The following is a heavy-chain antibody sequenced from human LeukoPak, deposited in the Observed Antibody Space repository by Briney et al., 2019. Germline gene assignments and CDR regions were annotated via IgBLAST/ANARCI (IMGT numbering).Heavy chain of an antibody. CDR2: ISGSGGST. J-gene: IGHJ4*02. V-gene: IGHV3-23*01. CDR3: AKVICSSTSCPLDY. D-gene: IGHD2-2*01. CDR1: GFTFSSYA. Sequence: GGSLRLSCAASGFTFSSYAMSWVRQAPGKGLEWVSAISGSGGSTYYADSVKGRFTISRDNAKNSLYLQMNSLRAEDTALYYCAKVICSSTSCPLDYWGQGTLVTVSS.